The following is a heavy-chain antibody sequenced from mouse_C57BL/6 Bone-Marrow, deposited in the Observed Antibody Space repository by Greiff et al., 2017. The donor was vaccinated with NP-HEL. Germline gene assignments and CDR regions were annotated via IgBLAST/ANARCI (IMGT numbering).Heavy chain of an antibody. CDR1: GFNFKNTY. D-gene: IGHD1-1*01. CDR3: ARGGHYGLYFEV. Sequence: VQLQQSVAELVRPGASVKLSCTASGFNFKNTYMHWVKQRPEQGLEWIGRIDPANGNTKYAPKFKGKATLTADKSSNTAYLQLSSLTAEDTAIYYCARGGHYGLYFEVCGTGTAVTVTA. V-gene: IGHV14-3*01. J-gene: IGHJ1*03. CDR2: IDPANGNT.